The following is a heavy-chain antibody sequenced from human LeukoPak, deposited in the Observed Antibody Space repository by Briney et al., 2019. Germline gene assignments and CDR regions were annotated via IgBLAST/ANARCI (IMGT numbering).Heavy chain of an antibody. CDR2: ISGSGGST. J-gene: IGHJ4*02. Sequence: GGSLRLSCAASGFTFSSYAMSWVRQAPGKGLEWVSAISGSGGSTYYADSVKGRFTISRDNSKNTLYLQMNSLRAEDTAVYYCWGTVRNKFWDIVVAPAAVNFDYWGQGTLVTVSS. D-gene: IGHD2-2*01. V-gene: IGHV3-23*01. CDR1: GFTFSSYA. CDR3: WGTVRNKFWDIVVAPAAVNFDY.